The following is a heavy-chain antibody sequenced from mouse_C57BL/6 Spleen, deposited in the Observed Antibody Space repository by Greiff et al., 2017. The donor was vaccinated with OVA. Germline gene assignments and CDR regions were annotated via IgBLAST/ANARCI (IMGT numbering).Heavy chain of an antibody. D-gene: IGHD2-1*01. Sequence: VQLQQPGAELVKPGASVKLSCKASGYTFTSYWMQWVKQRPGQGLEWIGEIDPSDSYTNYNQKFKGKATLTVDTSSSTAYMQLSSLTSEDSAVYYCARAGNYDPFDYWGQGTTLTVSS. CDR2: IDPSDSYT. J-gene: IGHJ2*01. CDR1: GYTFTSYW. V-gene: IGHV1-50*01. CDR3: ARAGNYDPFDY.